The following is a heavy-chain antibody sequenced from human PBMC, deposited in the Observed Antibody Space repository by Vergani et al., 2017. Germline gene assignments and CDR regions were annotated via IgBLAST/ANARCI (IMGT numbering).Heavy chain of an antibody. CDR3: ARLVVPAAMLNWFDP. Sequence: QVHLNEAGPGLVKPSQTLSLTCTVSGASITSGSFYWSWIRQPAGKGLEWIGRIHASGTKNYNPSLRSRVTLSVDTSKNQLSLKMISMTAADTAVYYCARLVVPAAMLNWFDPWGQGTLVTVSS. CDR2: IHASGTK. J-gene: IGHJ5*02. V-gene: IGHV4-61*02. CDR1: GASITSGSFY. D-gene: IGHD2-2*01.